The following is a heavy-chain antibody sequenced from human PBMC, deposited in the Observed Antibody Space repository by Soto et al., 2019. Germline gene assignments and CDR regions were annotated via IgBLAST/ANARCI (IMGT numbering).Heavy chain of an antibody. CDR3: ASKARGCYVGCVCPRGSNYGMAV. D-gene: IGHD6-19*01. J-gene: IGHJ6*02. V-gene: IGHV3-30-3*01. CDR1: GFNLSSYA. CDR2: ISSDGSNK. Sequence: GGSLILSCAASGFNLSSYALHSFRQAPVTGVEWVAVISSDGSNKYYADYVKVRFTISRDNSKNTLYLQMNSLRAEDTAVYYCASKARGCYVGCVCPRGSNYGMAVWFEGRTVADSS.